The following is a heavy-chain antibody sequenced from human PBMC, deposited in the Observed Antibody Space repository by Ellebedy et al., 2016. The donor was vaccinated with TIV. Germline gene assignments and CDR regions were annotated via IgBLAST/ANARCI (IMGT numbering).Heavy chain of an antibody. V-gene: IGHV4-59*01. CDR3: ATITYYNFWSGFSRLDP. J-gene: IGHJ5*02. D-gene: IGHD3-3*01. Sequence: SETLSLTCTVSGGPITSYYWSWLRQPPGKGLEWIGTIYYGVNTYYNPSLKSRVTISVDTSKNHFSLKLSSVTAADTAVYYCATITYYNFWSGFSRLDPWGQGTLVTVSS. CDR1: GGPITSYY. CDR2: IYYGVNT.